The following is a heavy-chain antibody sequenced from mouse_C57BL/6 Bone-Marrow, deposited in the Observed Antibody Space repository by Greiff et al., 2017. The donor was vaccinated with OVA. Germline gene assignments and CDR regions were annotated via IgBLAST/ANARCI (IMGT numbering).Heavy chain of an antibody. Sequence: VQLQQSGAELVRPGASVKLSCTASGFNIKDDYMHWVKQRPEQGLEWIGWIDPENGDTEYASKFQGKATITADTSSNTAYLQLSSLTSEDTAVYYCTFYDYDGIGYGGQGTTLTVSS. CDR1: GFNIKDDY. V-gene: IGHV14-4*01. CDR3: TFYDYDGIGY. J-gene: IGHJ2*01. CDR2: IDPENGDT. D-gene: IGHD2-4*01.